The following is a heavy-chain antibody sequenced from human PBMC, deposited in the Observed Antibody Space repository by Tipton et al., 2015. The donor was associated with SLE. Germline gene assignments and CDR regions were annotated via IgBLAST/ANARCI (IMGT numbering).Heavy chain of an antibody. CDR2: IYSSGST. J-gene: IGHJ3*02. Sequence: TLSLTCTVSGGSISGYYWSWIRQPAGRGLEWIGRIYSSGSTNYNPSLKSRVTISVDTSKNQFSLKLSSVTAADTAVYYCAREAWGHAFDIWGQGTMVTVSS. CDR1: GGSISGYY. D-gene: IGHD2-21*01. V-gene: IGHV4-4*07. CDR3: AREAWGHAFDI.